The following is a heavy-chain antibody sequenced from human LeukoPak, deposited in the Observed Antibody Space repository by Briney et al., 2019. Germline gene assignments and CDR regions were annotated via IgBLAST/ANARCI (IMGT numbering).Heavy chain of an antibody. CDR2: ISANNINT. CDR1: GYTFSSYG. J-gene: IGHJ4*02. CDR3: ASVYFDF. V-gene: IGHV1-18*01. Sequence: RASAKVSCKASGYTFSSYGISWVRRAPGQGLEWMGWISANNINTNYAQKLQGRVTMTTDTSTSTAYMELRSLRSDDTAVYYCASVYFDFWGQGTLVTVSS.